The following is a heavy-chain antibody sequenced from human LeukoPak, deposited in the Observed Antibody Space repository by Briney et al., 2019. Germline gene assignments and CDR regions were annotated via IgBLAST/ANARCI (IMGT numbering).Heavy chain of an antibody. Sequence: ASVKVSCKASGYTFTGYYMHWVRQAPGQGLEWMGWISAYNGNTNYAQKLQGRVTMTTDTSTSTAYMELRSLRSDDTAVYYCARDRSYGRRAFDIWGQGTMVTVSS. D-gene: IGHD1-26*01. CDR1: GYTFTGYY. J-gene: IGHJ3*02. CDR3: ARDRSYGRRAFDI. CDR2: ISAYNGNT. V-gene: IGHV1-18*04.